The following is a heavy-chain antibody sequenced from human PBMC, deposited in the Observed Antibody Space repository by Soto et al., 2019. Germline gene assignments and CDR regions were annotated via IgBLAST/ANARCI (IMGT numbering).Heavy chain of an antibody. CDR2: ISWNSGSI. CDR1: GFTFDDYA. V-gene: IGHV3-9*01. CDR3: ASVDTAMVTDYYYYYGMDV. D-gene: IGHD5-18*01. J-gene: IGHJ6*02. Sequence: EVQLVESGGGLVQPGRSLRLSCAASGFTFDDYAMHWVRQAPGKGLEWVSGISWNSGSIGYADSVKGRFTISRDNAKNSLYLQMNSLRAEDTAVYYCASVDTAMVTDYYYYYGMDVWGQGTTVTVSS.